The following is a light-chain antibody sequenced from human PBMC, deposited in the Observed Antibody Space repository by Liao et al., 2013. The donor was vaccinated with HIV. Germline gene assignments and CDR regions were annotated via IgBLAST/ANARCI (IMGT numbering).Light chain of an antibody. Sequence: SDELTQPSSVSVSPGQTASITCSGDELGYKYASWYQQRPGQSPVLVIYQDNKRPSGIPERFSGSSSGNTATLTISGTQTMDEADYYCQTWDSGWVFGGGTKLTVL. CDR2: QDN. V-gene: IGLV3-1*01. CDR1: ELGYKY. J-gene: IGLJ3*02. CDR3: QTWDSGWV.